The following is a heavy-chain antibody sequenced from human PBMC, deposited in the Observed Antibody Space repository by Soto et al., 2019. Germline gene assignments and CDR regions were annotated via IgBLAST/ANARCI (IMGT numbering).Heavy chain of an antibody. V-gene: IGHV1-8*01. J-gene: IGHJ6*02. CDR3: ARRWLSSSSTFRYHDYGMDV. Sequence: QVQLVQSGAEVKKPGASVKVSCKASGYTFTRYDINCVRQAPGQGLERMGWMNPNSGNTDYAQKFQGRVTMTRNTSISTAYMELSSLRSEDTAVYYCARRWLSSSSTFRYHDYGMDVWGQGTTVTVSS. CDR2: MNPNSGNT. D-gene: IGHD6-6*01. CDR1: GYTFTRYD.